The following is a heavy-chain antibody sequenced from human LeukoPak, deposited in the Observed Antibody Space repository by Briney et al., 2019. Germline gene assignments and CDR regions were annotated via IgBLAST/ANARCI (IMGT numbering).Heavy chain of an antibody. Sequence: GGSLRLSCAASGFTFSDYYMSWIRQAPGKGLEWVSYISSSSSYTNYADSVKGRFTITRDNAKNSLYLQMNSLRAEDTAVYYCARVAPWFGELSYFDYWGQGTLVTVSS. CDR1: GFTFSDYY. V-gene: IGHV3-11*05. CDR2: ISSSSSYT. CDR3: ARVAPWFGELSYFDY. J-gene: IGHJ4*02. D-gene: IGHD3-10*01.